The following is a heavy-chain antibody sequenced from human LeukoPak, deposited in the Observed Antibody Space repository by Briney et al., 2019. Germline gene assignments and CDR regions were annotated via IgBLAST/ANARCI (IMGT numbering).Heavy chain of an antibody. CDR1: GGSISSSSYY. Sequence: SETLSLTCTVSGGSISSSSYYWGWIRQPPGKGLEWIGSIYYSGSTYYNPSLKSRVTISVDTSKNQFSLKLSSVTAADTAVYYCARRILPNRITMIAGPVGWFDPWGQGTLVTVSS. J-gene: IGHJ5*02. CDR2: IYYSGST. CDR3: ARRILPNRITMIAGPVGWFDP. D-gene: IGHD3-22*01. V-gene: IGHV4-39*01.